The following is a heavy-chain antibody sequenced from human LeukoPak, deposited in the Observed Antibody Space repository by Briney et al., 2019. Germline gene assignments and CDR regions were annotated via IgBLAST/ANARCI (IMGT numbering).Heavy chain of an antibody. CDR2: IGNTET. CDR3: ARDGQAFGSNWDYFEY. V-gene: IGHV3-23*01. CDR1: GFTFDTFA. D-gene: IGHD7-27*01. Sequence: GGSLRLSCVASGFTFDTFAMSWVRQAPGKGLEWVSGIGNTETYYSDSVKGRFTISRDNSKSTIYLHMSNLRAEDTALYYCARDGQAFGSNWDYFEYWGQGTLVTVSS. J-gene: IGHJ4*02.